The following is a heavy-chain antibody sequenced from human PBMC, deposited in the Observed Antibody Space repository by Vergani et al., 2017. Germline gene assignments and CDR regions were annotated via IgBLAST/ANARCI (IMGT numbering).Heavy chain of an antibody. D-gene: IGHD5-12*01. CDR1: GYIFSNFW. Sequence: EKQLVQSGSETKKPGESLKISCQAFGYIFSNFWIGWVRQRPGRGLEWMGIIYPGDSEVKSNPTFRGQVIFAVDTSVNTAYLQWRSLQASDTATYFCASGGYSSENGGALQLWGQGTTITVSS. CDR2: IYPGDSEV. V-gene: IGHV5-51*01. J-gene: IGHJ6*02. CDR3: ASGGYSSENGGALQL.